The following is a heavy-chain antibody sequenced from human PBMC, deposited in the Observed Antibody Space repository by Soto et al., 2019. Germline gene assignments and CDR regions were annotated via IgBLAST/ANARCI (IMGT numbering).Heavy chain of an antibody. CDR3: ARGSGIAAAGTTGMDV. Sequence: SVQVSCKASGYTFSNYNINWVRQAPGQGLDWLGGIIPIFGTANYAQKFQGRVTITADESTSTAYMELSSLRSEDTAVYYCARGSGIAAAGTTGMDVWGQGTTVTVSS. J-gene: IGHJ6*02. CDR1: GYTFSNYN. V-gene: IGHV1-69*13. D-gene: IGHD6-13*01. CDR2: IIPIFGTA.